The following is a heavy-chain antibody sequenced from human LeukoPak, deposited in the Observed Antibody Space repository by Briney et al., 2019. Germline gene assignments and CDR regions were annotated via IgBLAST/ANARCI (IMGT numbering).Heavy chain of an antibody. D-gene: IGHD2-21*01. J-gene: IGHJ6*03. V-gene: IGHV4-61*02. CDR1: GGSISSGSYY. CDR2: IYTSGST. CDR3: ARASYCGGDCYFYYMDV. Sequence: SETLSLTCTVSGGSISSGSYYWSWIRQPAGKGLEWIGRIYTSGSTNYNPSLKSRVTISVDKSKNQFSLKLSSVTAADTAVYYCARASYCGGDCYFYYMDVWGKGTTVTVSS.